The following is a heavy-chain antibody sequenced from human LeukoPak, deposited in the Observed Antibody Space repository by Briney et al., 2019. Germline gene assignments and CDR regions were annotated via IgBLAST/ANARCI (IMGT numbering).Heavy chain of an antibody. D-gene: IGHD5-18*01. Sequence: GGSLRLSCAASGFTFSSYGMHWVRQAPGKGLEWVAFIRYDGSNKYYADSVKGRFTISRDNAKNSLFLQMNSLRAEDTAVYYCAGFPGYSYGDLSYYGLRVWGQGTTVTVSS. J-gene: IGHJ6*02. CDR1: GFTFSSYG. CDR2: IRYDGSNK. V-gene: IGHV3-30*02. CDR3: AGFPGYSYGDLSYYGLRV.